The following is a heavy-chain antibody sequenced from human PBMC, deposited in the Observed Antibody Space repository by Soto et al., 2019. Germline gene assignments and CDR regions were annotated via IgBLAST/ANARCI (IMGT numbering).Heavy chain of an antibody. CDR3: ARQGSNGAYYYYGMDV. CDR1: GYRFSSYW. V-gene: IGHV5-51*01. CDR2: IYPGDSDT. J-gene: IGHJ6*02. Sequence: GESLKISCQGSGYRFSSYWIAWVRQMPGKGLEWMGIIYPGDSDTIYSPSFQGQVTISADKSNSTAYLQWSSLKASDTAMYYCARQGSNGAYYYYGMDVWGQGTTVTVSS. D-gene: IGHD3-16*01.